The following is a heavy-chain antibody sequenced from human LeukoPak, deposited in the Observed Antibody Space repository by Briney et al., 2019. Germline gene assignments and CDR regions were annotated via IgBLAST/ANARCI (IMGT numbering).Heavy chain of an antibody. CDR3: AGDGFDTAMAPGL. CDR2: INPSGGST. J-gene: IGHJ4*02. V-gene: IGHV1-46*01. CDR1: GYTFTTYY. Sequence: GASVKVSCKASGYTFTTYYMHWVRQAPGQGLEWMGIINPSGGSTSYAQKFQGRVTMTRDTSTSTVYMELSSLRSEDTAVYYCAGDGFDTAMAPGLWGQGTLVTVSS. D-gene: IGHD5-18*01.